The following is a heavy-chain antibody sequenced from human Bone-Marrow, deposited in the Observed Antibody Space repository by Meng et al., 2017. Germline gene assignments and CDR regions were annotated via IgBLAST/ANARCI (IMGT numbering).Heavy chain of an antibody. V-gene: IGHV4-4*07. CDR1: GGSITTYY. D-gene: IGHD3-22*01. J-gene: IGHJ4*02. Sequence: GSLRLSCTVSGGSITTYYWSWIRQPAGKGLEWIGRIYTSGRTNYNPSLKSRVTMSVETSKNQFSLKLSSVTAADTAMYYCARDISSSGYYYGGYWGQGTLVTVSS. CDR2: IYTSGRT. CDR3: ARDISSSGYYYGGY.